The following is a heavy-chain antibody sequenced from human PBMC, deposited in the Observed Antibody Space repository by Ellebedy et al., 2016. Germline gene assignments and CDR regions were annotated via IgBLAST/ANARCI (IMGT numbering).Heavy chain of an antibody. D-gene: IGHD1-7*01. Sequence: GESLKISXAASGFTFSSYSMNWVRQAPGKGLEWVSSISSSSSYIYYADSVKGRFTISRDNAKNSLYLQMNSLRAEDTAVYYCAREGGNWNYRGSDAFDIWGQGTMVTVSS. CDR2: ISSSSSYI. CDR1: GFTFSSYS. V-gene: IGHV3-21*01. CDR3: AREGGNWNYRGSDAFDI. J-gene: IGHJ3*02.